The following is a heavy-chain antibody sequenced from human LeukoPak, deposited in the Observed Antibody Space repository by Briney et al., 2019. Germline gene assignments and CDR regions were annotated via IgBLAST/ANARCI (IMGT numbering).Heavy chain of an antibody. J-gene: IGHJ4*02. Sequence: GGSLRLSCAASGFTFSSYGMSWVRQAPGKGLEWVSAISGSGSFTYYTDSVKGRFTISRDNSKNTLYLQMDSLRAEDTAVYYCARGGYDSGSYYKGPLYYFDYWGQGTLVTVSS. V-gene: IGHV3-23*01. CDR3: ARGGYDSGSYYKGPLYYFDY. CDR1: GFTFSSYG. CDR2: ISGSGSFT. D-gene: IGHD3-10*01.